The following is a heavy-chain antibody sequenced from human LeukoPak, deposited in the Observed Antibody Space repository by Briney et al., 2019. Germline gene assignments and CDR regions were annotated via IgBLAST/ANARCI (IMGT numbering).Heavy chain of an antibody. V-gene: IGHV5-51*01. CDR2: IYPGDSDT. CDR1: GYTFSSYW. Sequence: GESLKISCKGSGYTFSSYWIGWVRQMPGKGLEWMGIIYPGDSDTRYSPSFQGQVTISADKSISTAYLQWNSPQASDTAMFYCARAWAAGSGSFYPFDYWGQGTLVTVSS. J-gene: IGHJ4*02. D-gene: IGHD3-10*01. CDR3: ARAWAAGSGSFYPFDY.